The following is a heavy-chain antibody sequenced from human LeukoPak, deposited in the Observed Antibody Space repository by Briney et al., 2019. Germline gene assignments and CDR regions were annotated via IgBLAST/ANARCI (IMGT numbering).Heavy chain of an antibody. D-gene: IGHD2-15*01. CDR2: INPNSSGT. CDR3: ARDAGYCTGGSCWYFDH. V-gene: IGHV1-2*02. J-gene: IGHJ4*02. CDR1: GYTFTGYY. Sequence: ASVKVSCTASGYTFTGYYMHWVRRAPGQGLEWMGWINPNSSGTNSAQKFQGRVTMTRDTSTSTAYMDLRRLISDDTAVYYCARDAGYCTGGSCWYFDHWGQGTLVTVSS.